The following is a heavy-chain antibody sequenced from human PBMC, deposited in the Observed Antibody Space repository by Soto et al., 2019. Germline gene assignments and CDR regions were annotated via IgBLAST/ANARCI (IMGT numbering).Heavy chain of an antibody. J-gene: IGHJ4*02. Sequence: QVQLVQSGAEVKKAGASVKVSCKASGYTFTSYGISWVRQAPGQGLEWMGWISAYNGNTNYAQKLQGRVTMTTDTSTSTAYMELRSLRSDYTAVYYCARTYYDYIWGRRMIDYWGQGTLVTVSS. CDR2: ISAYNGNT. CDR1: GYTFTSYG. D-gene: IGHD3-16*01. V-gene: IGHV1-18*01. CDR3: ARTYYDYIWGRRMIDY.